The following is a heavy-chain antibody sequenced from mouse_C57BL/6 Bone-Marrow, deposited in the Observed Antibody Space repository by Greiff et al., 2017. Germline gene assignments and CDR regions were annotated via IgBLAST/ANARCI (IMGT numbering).Heavy chain of an antibody. CDR3: ARLTGTIAWFAY. CDR1: GFTFSSYA. D-gene: IGHD4-1*01. Sequence: EVQRVESGGGLVKPGGSLKLSCAASGFTFSSYAMSWVRQTPEKRLEWVTTISDGGCYTYYPDNVKGRFTISRDNAKNNLYLQMSHLKSEDTAMYYCARLTGTIAWFAYWGQGTLVTVSA. J-gene: IGHJ3*01. V-gene: IGHV5-4*01. CDR2: ISDGGCYT.